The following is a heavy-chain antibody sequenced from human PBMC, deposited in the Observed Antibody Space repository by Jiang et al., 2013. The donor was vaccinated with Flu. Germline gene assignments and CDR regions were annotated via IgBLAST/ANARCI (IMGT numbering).Heavy chain of an antibody. CDR1: GYTFTNYY. Sequence: SGAEVKKPGASVKVSCKASGYTFTNYYMHWVRQAPGQGLEWMGIINPSGGGTSYAQNFQGRVTMTRDTSTSTLYMELSSLRSEDTAVYYCARDMDGVSGVSSYWGQGTLVTVSS. V-gene: IGHV1-46*01. CDR3: ARDMDGVSGVSSY. CDR2: INPSGGGT. D-gene: IGHD5/OR15-5a*01. J-gene: IGHJ4*02.